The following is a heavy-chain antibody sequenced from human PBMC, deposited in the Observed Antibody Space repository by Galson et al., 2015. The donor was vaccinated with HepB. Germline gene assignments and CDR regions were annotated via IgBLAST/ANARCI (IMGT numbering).Heavy chain of an antibody. V-gene: IGHV1-8*01. CDR3: ARGYSSSWFIVATMSYYYMDV. CDR1: GYTFTSYD. D-gene: IGHD6-13*01. CDR2: MNPNSGNT. J-gene: IGHJ6*03. Sequence: SVKVSCKASGYTFTSYDINWVRQATGQGLEWMGWMNPNSGNTGYAQKFQGRVTMTRNTSISTAYMELSSLRSEDTAVYYCARGYSSSWFIVATMSYYYMDVWGKGTTVTVSS.